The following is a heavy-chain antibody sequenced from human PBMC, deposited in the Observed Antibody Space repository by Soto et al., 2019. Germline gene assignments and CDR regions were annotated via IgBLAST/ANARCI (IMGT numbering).Heavy chain of an antibody. Sequence: EVQLVESRGGLVQPGGSLRLSCAASGFTFSSYAMHWVRQAPGKGLEYVSVISSNGGSTYYANSVKGRFTISRDNSKNTLYLQMGSLRAEDMAVYYCARTSGYAFDYWGQGTLVTVSS. V-gene: IGHV3-64*01. CDR3: ARTSGYAFDY. CDR2: ISSNGGST. D-gene: IGHD5-12*01. CDR1: GFTFSSYA. J-gene: IGHJ4*02.